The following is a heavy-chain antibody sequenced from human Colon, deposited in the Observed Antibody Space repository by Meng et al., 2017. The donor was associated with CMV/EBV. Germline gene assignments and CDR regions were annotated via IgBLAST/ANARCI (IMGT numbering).Heavy chain of an antibody. CDR2: INPDGSST. V-gene: IGHV3-74*01. J-gene: IGHJ4*02. D-gene: IGHD6-6*01. CDR3: ARAQGGYSSSSH. CDR1: GFTFSNSW. Sequence: GESLKISCAASGFTFSNSWMHWVRQGPGKGLVWVSRINPDGSSTSYADSVKGRFTISRDNAKNTVFLQMNSLRTEDTAVYYCARAQGGYSSSSHWGQGTLVTVSS.